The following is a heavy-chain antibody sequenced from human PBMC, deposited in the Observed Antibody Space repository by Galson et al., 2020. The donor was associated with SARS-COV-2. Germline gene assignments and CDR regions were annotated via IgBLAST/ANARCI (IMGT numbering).Heavy chain of an antibody. V-gene: IGHV3-21*01. CDR1: GFTFSSYS. D-gene: IGHD4-4*01. CDR2: ISSSSSYI. J-gene: IGHJ6*03. CDR3: ARETYTGEGNYGHYYYMDV. Sequence: NSGGSLRLSCAASGFTFSSYSMNWVRQAPGKGLEWVSSISSSSSYIYYADSVKGRFTISRDNAKNSLYLQMNSLRAEDTAVYYCARETYTGEGNYGHYYYMDVWGKGTTVTVSS.